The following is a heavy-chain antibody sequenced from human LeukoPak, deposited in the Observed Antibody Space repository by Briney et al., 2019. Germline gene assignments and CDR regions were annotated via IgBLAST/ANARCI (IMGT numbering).Heavy chain of an antibody. V-gene: IGHV4-34*01. CDR1: GGSFSGYD. Sequence: SETLSLTCAVYGGSFSGYDWSWIRQPPGKGLEWIGEINHSGSTNYNPSLKSRVTISVDTSKNQFSLKLSSVTAADTAVYYCARGVTTYYDFWSGYYHNWFDPWGQGTLVTVSS. CDR2: INHSGST. D-gene: IGHD3-3*01. CDR3: ARGVTTYYDFWSGYYHNWFDP. J-gene: IGHJ5*02.